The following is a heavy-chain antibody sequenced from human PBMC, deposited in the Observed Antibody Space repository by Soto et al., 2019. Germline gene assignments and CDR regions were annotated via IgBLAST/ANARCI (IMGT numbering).Heavy chain of an antibody. CDR3: ARDLRWYCISPTCPFDY. CDR2: ISYDGSYK. D-gene: IGHD2-2*01. Sequence: GGSLRLSCAASGFTFSSYAMHWVRQAPGKGLEWVAVISYDGSYKYYADSVKGRFTISRDNSKNTLYLQMNSLRHADTAMFYCARDLRWYCISPTCPFDYWGQGTLVTVSS. J-gene: IGHJ4*02. V-gene: IGHV3-30-3*01. CDR1: GFTFSSYA.